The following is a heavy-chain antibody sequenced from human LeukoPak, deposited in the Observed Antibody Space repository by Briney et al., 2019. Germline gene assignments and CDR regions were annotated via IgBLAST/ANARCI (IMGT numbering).Heavy chain of an antibody. D-gene: IGHD3-22*01. V-gene: IGHV4-59*11. CDR1: GGSISCHY. Sequence: SETLPLTCTVSGGSISCHYWSWIRQPPGKGLEWIGYIYYSGSTNYNPSLKSRVTISVDTSKNQFSLKLSSVTAADTAVYYCARAPYYYDSSGYYSPFDYWGQGTLVTVSS. CDR2: IYYSGST. J-gene: IGHJ4*02. CDR3: ARAPYYYDSSGYYSPFDY.